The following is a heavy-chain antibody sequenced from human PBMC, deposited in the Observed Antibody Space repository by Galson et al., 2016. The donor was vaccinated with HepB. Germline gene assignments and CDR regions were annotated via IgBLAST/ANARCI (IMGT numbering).Heavy chain of an antibody. J-gene: IGHJ6*02. Sequence: SVKVSCKASGGTFTSYAIGWVRQAPGQGLEWMGGIIPIFGTSNYAQKFQGRVTITADESTSTAYMELSSLRSEDTAVYYCARVRDGFNHYYYYGMDVWGQGTTVTVSS. CDR3: ARVRDGFNHYYYYGMDV. V-gene: IGHV1-69*13. CDR2: IIPIFGTS. D-gene: IGHD5-24*01. CDR1: GGTFTSYA.